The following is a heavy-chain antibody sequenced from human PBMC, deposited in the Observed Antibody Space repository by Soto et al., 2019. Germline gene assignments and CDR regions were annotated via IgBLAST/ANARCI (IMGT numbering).Heavy chain of an antibody. V-gene: IGHV3-23*01. Sequence: GGSLRLSCAASGFTFSAYAMSWVRQAPGKGLECVSSITGSGGRTYYTDSVKGRFIISRDNSKNTLYLQMNSLRAEDTAVYYCAKGSHPGPVPDYYYSMDVWGQGTTVTVSS. CDR2: ITGSGGRT. J-gene: IGHJ6*02. CDR3: AKGSHPGPVPDYYYSMDV. D-gene: IGHD2-2*01. CDR1: GFTFSAYA.